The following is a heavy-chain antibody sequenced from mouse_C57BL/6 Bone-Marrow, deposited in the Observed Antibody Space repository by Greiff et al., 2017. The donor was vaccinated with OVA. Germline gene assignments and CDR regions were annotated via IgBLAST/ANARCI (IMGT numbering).Heavy chain of an antibody. Sequence: QVQLQQPGAELVMPGASVKLSCKASGYTFTSYWMHWVKQRPGQGLEWIGEIDPSDSYTNSNQKFKGKSTLTVDKSSSTAYMQRSSLTSEDSAVYCGARRRPRYFDVWGTGTTVTVSS. CDR3: ARRRPRYFDV. CDR2: IDPSDSYT. V-gene: IGHV1-69*01. J-gene: IGHJ1*03. CDR1: GYTFTSYW.